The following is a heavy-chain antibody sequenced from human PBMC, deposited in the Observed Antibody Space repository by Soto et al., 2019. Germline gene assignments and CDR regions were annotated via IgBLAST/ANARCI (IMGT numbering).Heavy chain of an antibody. CDR3: VKDMKWGGMTTIHYFDS. CDR1: GFIADDYA. D-gene: IGHD4-17*01. CDR2: ISSNSATI. J-gene: IGHJ4*02. V-gene: IGHV3-9*02. Sequence: EVQLVESGGGLVQPGRSLRLSCVASGFIADDYAMHWVRQAPGKGLEWVSGISSNSATINYADSVKGGFTISRDNAKNSLFIQMNSLRPEDTAFYYCVKDMKWGGMTTIHYFDSWGQGTLVTVSS.